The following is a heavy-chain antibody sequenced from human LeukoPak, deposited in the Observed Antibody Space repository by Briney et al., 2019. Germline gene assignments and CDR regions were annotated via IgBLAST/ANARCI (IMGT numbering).Heavy chain of an antibody. CDR3: ARSHSYGILDY. CDR1: GFIFNNYA. D-gene: IGHD5-18*01. Sequence: GGSLRLSCAASGFIFNNYAMSWVRQAPGKGLEWVSTINDRGIATYYADSVKGRFTISRDNSKNTLYLQMNSLRAEDTAVYYCARSHSYGILDYWGQGTLVTVSS. CDR2: INDRGIAT. J-gene: IGHJ4*02. V-gene: IGHV3-23*01.